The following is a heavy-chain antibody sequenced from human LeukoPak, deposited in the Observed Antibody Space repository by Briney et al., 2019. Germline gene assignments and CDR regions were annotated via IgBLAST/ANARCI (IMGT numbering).Heavy chain of an antibody. CDR1: GFAFSSYA. J-gene: IGHJ4*02. V-gene: IGHV3-30-3*01. D-gene: IGHD3-22*01. CDR3: VRVESYDKNDYYRPFDC. Sequence: GGSLRLSCAASGFAFSSYAMHWVRQGPGKGLEWVALVSYDGGSKYYADSVKGRITISRDNAKKSLYLQMNSLRAEDTAVYYCVRVESYDKNDYYRPFDCWGQGTLVTVSS. CDR2: VSYDGGSK.